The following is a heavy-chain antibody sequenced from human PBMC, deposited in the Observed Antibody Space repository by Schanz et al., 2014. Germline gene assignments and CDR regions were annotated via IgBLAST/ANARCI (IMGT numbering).Heavy chain of an antibody. J-gene: IGHJ6*03. CDR2: IRSKPNNYAT. CDR3: AGTYCSSTSCYTGYYYMDV. Sequence: AQLVESGGGVVQPGRSLRLSCAASGFAFRSYAMHWVRQAPGKGLEWVGHIRSKPNNYATEYAASMKGRFTISRDDSKNTTYLQMNSLKTEDTAVYYCAGTYCSSTSCYTGYYYMDVWGKGTTVTVSS. CDR1: GFAFRSYA. D-gene: IGHD2-2*02. V-gene: IGHV3-73*01.